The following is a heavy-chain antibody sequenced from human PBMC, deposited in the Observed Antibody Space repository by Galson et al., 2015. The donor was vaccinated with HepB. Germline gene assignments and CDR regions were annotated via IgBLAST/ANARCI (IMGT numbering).Heavy chain of an antibody. CDR2: ISYDGSNK. V-gene: IGHV3-30*18. D-gene: IGHD3-10*01. CDR3: AKDRRFRELLEFYYGYIDV. CDR1: GFTFSSYG. J-gene: IGHJ6*03. Sequence: SLRLSCAASGFTFSSYGMHWVRQAPGKGLEWVAVISYDGSNKYYADSVKGRFTISRDNSKNTLYLQMNSLRAEDTAVYYCAKDRRFRELLEFYYGYIDVWGKGTTVTVSS.